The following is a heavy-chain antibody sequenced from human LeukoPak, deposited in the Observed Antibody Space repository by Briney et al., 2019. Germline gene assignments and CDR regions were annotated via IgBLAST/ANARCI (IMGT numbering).Heavy chain of an antibody. D-gene: IGHD1-26*01. V-gene: IGHV4-30-2*01. CDR1: GGSISSGGYY. Sequence: PSQTLSLTCTVSGGSISSGGYYWSWIRQPPGKGLEWIGYIYHSGSTYYNPSLKSRVTISVDRSKNQFSLKLSSVTAADTAVYYCARLSGSYSVFDYWGQGTLVTVSS. CDR3: ARLSGSYSVFDY. CDR2: IYHSGST. J-gene: IGHJ4*02.